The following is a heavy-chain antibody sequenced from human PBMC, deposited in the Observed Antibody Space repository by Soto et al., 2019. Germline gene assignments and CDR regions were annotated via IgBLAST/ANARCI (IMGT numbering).Heavy chain of an antibody. CDR2: IYSGGST. D-gene: IGHD3-22*01. J-gene: IGHJ3*02. CDR3: ARDYYDSSGYRHPNAFDI. CDR1: GFTVSSNY. V-gene: IGHV3-53*01. Sequence: EVQLVESGGGLIQPGGSLRLSCVASGFTVSSNYMSWVRQAPGKGLEWVSVIYSGGSTYYADSVKGRFTISRDNSKNTLYLQMNSLRAEDTAVYYCARDYYDSSGYRHPNAFDIWGQGTMVTVSS.